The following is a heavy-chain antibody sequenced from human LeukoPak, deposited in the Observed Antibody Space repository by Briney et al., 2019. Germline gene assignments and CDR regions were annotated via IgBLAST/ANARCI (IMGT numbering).Heavy chain of an antibody. V-gene: IGHV1-2*02. J-gene: IGHJ4*02. D-gene: IGHD6-19*01. CDR1: GYTFTGYY. CDR3: ARAREKSSGLSYFDY. Sequence: ASVKVSCKASGYTFTGYYMHWVRQAPGQGLERMGWINPNSGGTNYAQKFQGRVTMTRDTSISTAYMELSRLRSDDTAVYYCARAREKSSGLSYFDYWGQGTLVTVSS. CDR2: INPNSGGT.